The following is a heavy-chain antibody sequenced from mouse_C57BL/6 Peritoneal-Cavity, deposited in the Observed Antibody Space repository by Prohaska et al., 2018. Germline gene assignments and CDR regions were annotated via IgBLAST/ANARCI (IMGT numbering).Heavy chain of an antibody. J-gene: IGHJ1*03. D-gene: IGHD2-5*01. Sequence: EVPLLETGGGLVHSGGSRGLSCDGSGFPFSCFWMRWVRGTHGTSLELCGDINSDVRAINDVRSIKDRCSIFRDNDKRTLYLQMSNERSEDTATEFCMRYSNYWYFDVWGTGTTVTVAS. CDR3: MRYSNYWYFDV. CDR1: GFPFSCFW. V-gene: IGHV11-2*01. CDR2: INSDVRAI.